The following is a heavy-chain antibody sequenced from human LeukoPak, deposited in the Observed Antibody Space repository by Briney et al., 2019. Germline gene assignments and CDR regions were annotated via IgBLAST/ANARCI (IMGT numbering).Heavy chain of an antibody. J-gene: IGHJ6*03. Sequence: PSETLSLTCTVSGGSISSYYWSWIRQSPGKGLEWIGYIYYTGSTNYSPSLKSRVTISVDTSRNQFSLKLSSVTAADTAVYYCARDSGCSSTSCYYYYYMDVWGKGTTVTVSS. CDR1: GGSISSYY. V-gene: IGHV4-59*01. D-gene: IGHD2-2*01. CDR3: ARDSGCSSTSCYYYYYMDV. CDR2: IYYTGST.